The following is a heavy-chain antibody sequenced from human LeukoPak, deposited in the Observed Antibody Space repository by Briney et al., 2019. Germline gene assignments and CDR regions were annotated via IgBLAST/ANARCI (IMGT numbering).Heavy chain of an antibody. J-gene: IGHJ4*02. CDR3: ARLGYCTNGVCFFDY. CDR2: IYYRGST. CDR1: GGSISSTSYY. Sequence: SETLSLTCTVSGGSISSTSYYWGWIRQPQGKGLEWIGSIYYRGSTYYNPSLKSRVTISVDTSKNQFSLKLSSVTAADTAVYYCARLGYCTNGVCFFDYWGLGTLVTVSS. D-gene: IGHD2-8*01. V-gene: IGHV4-39*01.